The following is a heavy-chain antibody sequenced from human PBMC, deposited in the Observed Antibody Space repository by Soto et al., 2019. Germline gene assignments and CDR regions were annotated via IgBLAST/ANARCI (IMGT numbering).Heavy chain of an antibody. J-gene: IGHJ6*02. CDR1: GFTFSSYA. CDR2: ISGSGGST. Sequence: PGGSLRLSCAASGFTFSSYAMSWVRQAPGKGLEWVSAISGSGGSTYYADSVNGRFTISRDNSKNTLYLQMNSLRAEDTAVYYCAKGTVGTRIVVPHYYYYGMDGWGQGTTVTVAS. CDR3: AKGTVGTRIVVPHYYYYGMDG. V-gene: IGHV3-23*01. D-gene: IGHD3-22*01.